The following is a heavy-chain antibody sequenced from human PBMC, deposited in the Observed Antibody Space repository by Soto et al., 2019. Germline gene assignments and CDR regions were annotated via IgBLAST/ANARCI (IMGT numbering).Heavy chain of an antibody. V-gene: IGHV4-39*01. CDR3: ARRDSRADVGSRHFDY. CDR2: IYYSGST. J-gene: IGHJ4*02. D-gene: IGHD2-15*01. CDR1: GGSISSSSYY. Sequence: QLQLQESGPGLVKPSETLSLTCTVSGGSISSSSYYWGWIRQPPGKGLEWIGSIYYSGSTYYNPSLKSRVTISVDTSKNQFSLKLSSVTAADTAVYYCARRDSRADVGSRHFDYWGQGTLVTVSS.